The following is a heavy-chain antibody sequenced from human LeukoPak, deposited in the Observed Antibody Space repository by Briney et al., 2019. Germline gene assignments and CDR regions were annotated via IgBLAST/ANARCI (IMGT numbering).Heavy chain of an antibody. CDR1: GGSLSSGGYY. CDR3: ARTRDGYNP. Sequence: SETLSLTCTVSGGSLSSGGYYWSWIRQPPGKGLEWIGYIYHSGSTYYNPSLKSRVTISVDRSKNQFSLKLSSVTAADTAVYYCARTRDGYNPWGQGTLVTVSS. D-gene: IGHD5-24*01. CDR2: IYHSGST. V-gene: IGHV4-30-2*01. J-gene: IGHJ5*02.